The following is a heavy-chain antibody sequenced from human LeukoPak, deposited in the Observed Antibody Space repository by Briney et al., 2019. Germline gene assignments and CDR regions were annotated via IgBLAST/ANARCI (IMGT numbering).Heavy chain of an antibody. V-gene: IGHV3-11*04. CDR2: FSGSGGST. Sequence: GGSLRLSCAASGFTFSDYYMSWVRQAPGKGLEWVSAFSGSGGSTYYADSVKGRFTISRDNAKNSLYLQMSSLRAEDTAVYFCASEEGYDYIWGSYRYDYWGQGTLVTVSS. CDR3: ASEEGYDYIWGSYRYDY. J-gene: IGHJ4*02. CDR1: GFTFSDYY. D-gene: IGHD3-16*02.